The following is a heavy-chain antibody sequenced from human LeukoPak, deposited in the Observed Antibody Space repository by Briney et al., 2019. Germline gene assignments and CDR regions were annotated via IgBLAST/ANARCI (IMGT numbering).Heavy chain of an antibody. J-gene: IGHJ4*02. CDR3: VFSGSYYSGRPFDY. Sequence: SETLSLTCAVYGGSFSGYYWSWIRQPPGKGLEWIGEINHSGSTNYNPSLKSRVTISVDTSKNQFSLKLSSVTAADTAVYYCVFSGSYYSGRPFDYWGQGTLVTVSS. D-gene: IGHD1-26*01. CDR1: GGSFSGYY. CDR2: INHSGST. V-gene: IGHV4-34*01.